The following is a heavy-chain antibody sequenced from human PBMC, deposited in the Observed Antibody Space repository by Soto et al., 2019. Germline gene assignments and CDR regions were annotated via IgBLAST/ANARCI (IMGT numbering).Heavy chain of an antibody. V-gene: IGHV3-23*01. J-gene: IGHJ3*02. D-gene: IGHD2-15*01. Sequence: EVQLLESGGGLVQPGGSLRXXCAASGFTFSSYAMSWVRQAPGKGLEXVXXISGSGGSTYYADSVKGRFTISXXXXXXXXXXXXXXXXXXXXXXYYCAKGGYCSGYSCYDLHAFDIWGQGTMVTVSS. CDR2: ISGSGGST. CDR3: AKGGYCSGYSCYDLHAFDI. CDR1: GFTFSSYA.